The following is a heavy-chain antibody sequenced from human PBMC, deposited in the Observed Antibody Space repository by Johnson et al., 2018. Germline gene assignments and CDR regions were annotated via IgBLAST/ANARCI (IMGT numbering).Heavy chain of an antibody. CDR3: AKNQGYTYDPIDH. V-gene: IGHV3-30*18. CDR2: MSYDGGNK. Sequence: QVQLVESGGGVVQPGRSLRLSCAASGFTLNTSAMHWVRQAPGKGLEWVAFMSYDGGNKFYADSVKGRFNISRDNSKNTLYLQMNSLRAEDTAVYYCAKNQGYTYDPIDHWGQGIRVTVSS. J-gene: IGHJ4*02. D-gene: IGHD5-18*01. CDR1: GFTLNTSA.